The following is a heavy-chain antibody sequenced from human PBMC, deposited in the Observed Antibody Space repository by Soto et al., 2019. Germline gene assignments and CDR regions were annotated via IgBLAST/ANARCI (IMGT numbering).Heavy chain of an antibody. J-gene: IGHJ4*02. CDR1: GFTFSSYA. Sequence: GSLRLSCAASGFTFSSYAMHWVRQAPGKGLEWVAVISYDGSNKYYADSVKGRFTISRDNSKNTLYLQMNSLRAEDTAVYYCARFNCSGGSCPFDYWGQRTLVTVSS. D-gene: IGHD2-15*01. CDR2: ISYDGSNK. V-gene: IGHV3-30-3*01. CDR3: ARFNCSGGSCPFDY.